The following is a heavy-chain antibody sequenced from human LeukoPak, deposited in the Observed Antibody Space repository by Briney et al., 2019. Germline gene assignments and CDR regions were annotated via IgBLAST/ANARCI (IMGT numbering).Heavy chain of an antibody. CDR3: ARRAKYYDILTGDY. CDR2: ISSSSYI. Sequence: GGSLRLSCAASGFTFSSYAMHWVRQAPGKGLEWVSSISSSSYIYYADSVKGRFTISRDNAKNSLYLQMNSLRAEDTAVYYCARRAKYYDILTGDYWGQGTLVTVSS. CDR1: GFTFSSYA. V-gene: IGHV3-21*01. J-gene: IGHJ4*02. D-gene: IGHD3-9*01.